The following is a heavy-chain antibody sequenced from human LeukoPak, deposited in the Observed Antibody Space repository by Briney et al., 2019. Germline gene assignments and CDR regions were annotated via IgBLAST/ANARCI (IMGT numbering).Heavy chain of an antibody. Sequence: SETLSLTCTVSGGSISSYFWSWIRQPTGKGLEWIGHIHTSGSTNYNPSLKSRVTMSVDTSKNQFSLKLSSVTAADTAVYYCAREPTSGREPTSGRPLDYWGQGTLVTVSS. CDR2: IHTSGST. D-gene: IGHD5-12*01. CDR1: GGSISSYF. V-gene: IGHV4-4*07. J-gene: IGHJ4*02. CDR3: AREPTSGREPTSGRPLDY.